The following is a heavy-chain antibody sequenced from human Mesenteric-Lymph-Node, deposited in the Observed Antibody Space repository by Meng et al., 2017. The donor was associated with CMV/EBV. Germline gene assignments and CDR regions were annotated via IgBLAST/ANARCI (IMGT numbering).Heavy chain of an antibody. Sequence: GESLKISCAASGFSFSNNNMHWVRQAPGKGLEWVSSISSSSSYIYYADSVKGRFTISRDNAKNSLYLQMNSLRAEDTAVYYCARASVAGKGEDYWGQGTLVTVSS. CDR2: ISSSSSYI. CDR1: GFSFSNNN. J-gene: IGHJ4*02. V-gene: IGHV3-21*01. D-gene: IGHD6-19*01. CDR3: ARASVAGKGEDY.